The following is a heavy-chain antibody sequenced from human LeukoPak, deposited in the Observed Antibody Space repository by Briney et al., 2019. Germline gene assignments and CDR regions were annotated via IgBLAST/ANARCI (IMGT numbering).Heavy chain of an antibody. D-gene: IGHD3-10*01. CDR2: ISWNSGSI. Sequence: PGRSLRLSCAASGFTFDDYAMHWVRQAPGKGLEWVSGISWNSGSIGYADSVKGRFTISRDNAKNSLYLQMNSLRAEDTAVYYCARGFYGSGAGYYYYYYMDVWGKGTTVTVSS. CDR1: GFTFDDYA. V-gene: IGHV3-9*01. CDR3: ARGFYGSGAGYYYYYYMDV. J-gene: IGHJ6*03.